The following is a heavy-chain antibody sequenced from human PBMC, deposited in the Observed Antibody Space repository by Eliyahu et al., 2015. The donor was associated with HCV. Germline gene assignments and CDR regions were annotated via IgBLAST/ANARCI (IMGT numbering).Heavy chain of an antibody. CDR3: ARDSNLEWLPYYYGMDV. J-gene: IGHJ6*02. CDR1: GFTFSSYW. V-gene: IGHV3-7*01. D-gene: IGHD3-3*01. Sequence: EVQLVESGGGLVQPGGSLRLSCAASGFTFSSYWMSWVRQAPGKGLEWVANIKQDGSEKYYVDSVKGRFTISRDNAKNSLYLQMNSLRAEDTAVYYCARDSNLEWLPYYYGMDVWGQGTTVTVSS. CDR2: IKQDGSEK.